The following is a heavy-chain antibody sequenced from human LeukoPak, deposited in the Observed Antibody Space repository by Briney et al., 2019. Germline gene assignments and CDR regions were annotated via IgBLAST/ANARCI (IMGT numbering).Heavy chain of an antibody. V-gene: IGHV3-53*01. D-gene: IGHD3-10*01. Sequence: QPGGSRRLSCAASGFTVSSIYMSWVRQAPGKGLEWVSVIYSGGSTYYADSVKGRFTISRDNSKNTLYLQMNSLRAEDTAVYYCARATYYYASGSYYFYAFDMWGQGTMVTVSS. CDR2: IYSGGST. J-gene: IGHJ3*02. CDR3: ARATYYYASGSYYFYAFDM. CDR1: GFTVSSIY.